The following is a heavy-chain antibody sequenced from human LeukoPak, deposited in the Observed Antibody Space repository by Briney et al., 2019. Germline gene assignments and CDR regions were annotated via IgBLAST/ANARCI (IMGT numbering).Heavy chain of an antibody. CDR2: IRDSGTAT. CDR3: AKDILPLDY. V-gene: IGHV3-23*01. CDR1: GFSFNSYA. D-gene: IGHD3-9*01. Sequence: GGSLRLSCAASGFSFNSYAMSWVRQAPGKGLEWVSAIRDSGTATYYADSVKGRFTISRDNSKNTLYLQMNSLRAEDTAVYYCAKDILPLDYWGQGTLVTVSS. J-gene: IGHJ4*02.